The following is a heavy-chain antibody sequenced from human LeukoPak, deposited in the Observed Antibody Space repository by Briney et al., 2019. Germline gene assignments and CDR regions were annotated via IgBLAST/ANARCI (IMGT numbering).Heavy chain of an antibody. Sequence: SETPSLTCSVSRGSIRHNDYYWGWIRQPPGKGLEWIGNIYYSGTTYYNPSLISRVTISVDTSKNQFSLRVSSMTAADTAVYYCARDTADAFDIWGQGTMVTVSS. J-gene: IGHJ3*02. CDR1: RGSIRHNDYY. V-gene: IGHV4-39*07. CDR2: IYYSGTT. CDR3: ARDTADAFDI. D-gene: IGHD5-18*01.